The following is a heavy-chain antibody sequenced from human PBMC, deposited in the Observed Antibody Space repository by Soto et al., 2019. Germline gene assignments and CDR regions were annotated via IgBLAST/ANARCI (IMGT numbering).Heavy chain of an antibody. V-gene: IGHV4-59*08. J-gene: IGHJ6*02. D-gene: IGHD6-13*01. Sequence: PSETLSLTWTVSGGSISNYYWIWIRQPPGKGLEWIAYFYYTGSTNYNPSLRSRVTISVDTSKNQFSLKLSSVTAADTAVYYCARAHSSSWYPYYYYYGMDVWGQGTTVTVS. CDR1: GGSISNYY. CDR2: FYYTGST. CDR3: ARAHSSSWYPYYYYYGMDV.